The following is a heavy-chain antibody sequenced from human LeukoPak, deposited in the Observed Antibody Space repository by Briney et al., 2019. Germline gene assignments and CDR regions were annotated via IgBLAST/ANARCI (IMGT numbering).Heavy chain of an antibody. CDR1: GGSFSGYY. Sequence: KPSETLSLTCAVYGGSFSGYYWSWIRQPPGKGLEWIGEINHSGSTNYNPSLKSRVTISVDTSKNQFSLKLSSVTAADTAVYYCARDSGVAAAQIDYWGQGTLVTVSS. CDR3: ARDSGVAAAQIDY. D-gene: IGHD6-13*01. V-gene: IGHV4-34*01. CDR2: INHSGST. J-gene: IGHJ4*02.